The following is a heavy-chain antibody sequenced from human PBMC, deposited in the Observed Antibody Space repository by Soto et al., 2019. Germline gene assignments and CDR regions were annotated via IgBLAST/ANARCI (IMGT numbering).Heavy chain of an antibody. J-gene: IGHJ4*02. CDR3: ARGGYRGYQWDY. D-gene: IGHD5-12*01. Sequence: ASVKVSCKASGYTFTIYAIHLVRQAPGQSLEWMGWINTGSGNTKYSQKLQGRVTITGDTSASTAYMEVSSLRSGDTAVYYCARGGYRGYQWDYGGRGTLVPVSS. CDR2: INTGSGNT. V-gene: IGHV1-3*04. CDR1: GYTFTIYA.